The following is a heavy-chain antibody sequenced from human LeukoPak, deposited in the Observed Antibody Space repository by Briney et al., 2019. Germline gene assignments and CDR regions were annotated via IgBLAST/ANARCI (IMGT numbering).Heavy chain of an antibody. V-gene: IGHV4-59*11. Sequence: SETLSLTCTVAGGSMSSRYWSWIRQPPGKGLEWIGYVYYSGTTNSNPSLKSRVTISVDTSKNQFSLNLRSVTAADTAVYYCARDVARSGDLFGWFDPWGQGTLVIVSS. CDR1: GGSMSSRY. CDR3: ARDVARSGDLFGWFDP. CDR2: VYYSGTT. D-gene: IGHD3-10*01. J-gene: IGHJ5*02.